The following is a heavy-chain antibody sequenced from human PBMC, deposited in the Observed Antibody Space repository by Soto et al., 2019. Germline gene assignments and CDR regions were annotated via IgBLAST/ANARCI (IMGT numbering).Heavy chain of an antibody. CDR3: AKERSIAVAAYDAFDI. CDR1: GFTFSSYA. J-gene: IGHJ3*02. D-gene: IGHD6-19*01. Sequence: ESGGGLVQPGGSLRLSCAASGFTFSSYAMSWVRQDPGKGLEWVSAISGSGGSTYYADSVKGRFTISRDNSKNTLYLQMNSLRAEDTAVYYCAKERSIAVAAYDAFDIWGQGTMVTVSS. V-gene: IGHV3-23*01. CDR2: ISGSGGST.